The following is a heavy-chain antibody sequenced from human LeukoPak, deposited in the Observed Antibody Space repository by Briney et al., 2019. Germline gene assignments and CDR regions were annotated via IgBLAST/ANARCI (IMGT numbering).Heavy chain of an antibody. D-gene: IGHD5-24*01. J-gene: IGHJ4*02. CDR2: ISDVGSHT. CDR1: GFTFSSYA. CDR3: ARVTGGYNLVDY. V-gene: IGHV3-74*01. Sequence: GGPLRLSCAASGFTFSSYAMSWVRQAPGKGLVWVSRISDVGSHTFYADSVKGRFAMSRDNAKNTLYLQMNSLRAEDTAVYYCARVTGGYNLVDYWGQGTLVTVSS.